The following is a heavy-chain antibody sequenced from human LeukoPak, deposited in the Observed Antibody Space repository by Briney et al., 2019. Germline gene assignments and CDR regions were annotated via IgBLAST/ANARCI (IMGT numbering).Heavy chain of an antibody. D-gene: IGHD2-15*01. V-gene: IGHV3-48*03. Sequence: PGGSLRLSCAASGFTFSSYEMNWVRQAPGKGLEWVSYISSSGSTIYYADSVKGRFTISRDNAKNSLYLQMNSLRAEDTAVYYCARERFSCSGGSCLFDCWGQGTLVTVSS. CDR1: GFTFSSYE. CDR3: ARERFSCSGGSCLFDC. CDR2: ISSSGSTI. J-gene: IGHJ4*02.